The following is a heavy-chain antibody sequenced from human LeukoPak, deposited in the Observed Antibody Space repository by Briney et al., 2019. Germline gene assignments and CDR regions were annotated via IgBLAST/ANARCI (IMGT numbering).Heavy chain of an antibody. CDR3: ARGGGYYYYYMDV. CDR1: GFTFSNYG. J-gene: IGHJ6*03. CDR2: ISYDGSNK. Sequence: PGGSLRLSCAASGFTFSNYGIHWVRQAPGKGLEWVAVISYDGSNKYYSDSVKGRFTISRDNSKNTLYLQMNSLRAEDTAVYYCARGGGYYYYYMDVWGKGTTVTVSS. V-gene: IGHV3-30*03. D-gene: IGHD2-15*01.